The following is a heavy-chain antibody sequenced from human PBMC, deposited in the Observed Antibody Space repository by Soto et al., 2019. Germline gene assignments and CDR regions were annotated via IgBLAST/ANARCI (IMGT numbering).Heavy chain of an antibody. Sequence: ASVKVSCKASGYTFTGYYMHWVRQAPGQGLEWMGWINPNSGGTNYAQKFQGWVTMTRDTSISTAYMELSGLRSDDTAVYYCARDRGYCSSTSCYYYYGMDVWGQGTTVTVSS. CDR1: GYTFTGYY. J-gene: IGHJ6*02. D-gene: IGHD2-2*01. V-gene: IGHV1-2*04. CDR2: INPNSGGT. CDR3: ARDRGYCSSTSCYYYYGMDV.